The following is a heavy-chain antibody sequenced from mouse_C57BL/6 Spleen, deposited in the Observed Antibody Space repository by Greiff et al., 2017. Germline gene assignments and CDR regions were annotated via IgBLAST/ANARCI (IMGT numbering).Heavy chain of an antibody. Sequence: VQLQQSGPVLVKPGASVKMSCKASGYTFTDYYMNWVKQSHGKSLEWIGVINPYNGGTSYNQQFKGKATLTVDKSSSTAYMEQNSLASEDSAVNYCARRGLGRAYAMDYWGQGTSGTGSS. CDR1: GYTFTDYY. J-gene: IGHJ4*01. CDR3: ARRGLGRAYAMDY. V-gene: IGHV1-19*01. CDR2: INPYNGGT. D-gene: IGHD4-1*01.